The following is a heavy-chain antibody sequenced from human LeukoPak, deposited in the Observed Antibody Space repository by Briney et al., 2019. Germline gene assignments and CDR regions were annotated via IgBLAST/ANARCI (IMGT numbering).Heavy chain of an antibody. CDR3: ARGALLLWFGESNDY. J-gene: IGHJ4*02. Sequence: ASVRVSCKASGYTFTGYYIHWVRQAPGQGLEWMGWLNPNSGGTNYAQKFQSRVTMTRDTSISTAYMELSRLRSDDTAAYYCARGALLLWFGESNDYWGQGTLVTVSS. V-gene: IGHV1-2*02. CDR1: GYTFTGYY. CDR2: LNPNSGGT. D-gene: IGHD3-10*01.